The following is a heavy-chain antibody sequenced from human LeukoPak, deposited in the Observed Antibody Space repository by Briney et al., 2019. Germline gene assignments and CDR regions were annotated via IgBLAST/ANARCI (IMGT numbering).Heavy chain of an antibody. J-gene: IGHJ4*02. CDR1: GGSISSYY. D-gene: IGHD6-19*01. Sequence: SETLSLTCTVSGGSISSYYWSWIRQPPGKGLEWIGYIYYSGSTNYSPSLKSRVTISVDTSKNQFSLKLSSVTAADTAMYYCARGVQQYYFDYWGQGTLVTVSS. CDR2: IYYSGST. V-gene: IGHV4-59*01. CDR3: ARGVQQYYFDY.